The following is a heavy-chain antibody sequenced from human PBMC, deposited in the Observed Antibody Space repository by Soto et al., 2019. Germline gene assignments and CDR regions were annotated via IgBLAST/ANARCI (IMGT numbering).Heavy chain of an antibody. CDR1: GGSISSGGYS. Sequence: SETLSLTCAVSGGSISSGGYSWSWIRQPPGKCLEWIGYIYHSGSTYYNPSLKSRVTISVDRSKNQFSLKLSSVTAADTAVYYCARGGGPADFWSGYPIDYWGQGTLVTVYS. D-gene: IGHD3-3*01. J-gene: IGHJ4*02. CDR3: ARGGGPADFWSGYPIDY. CDR2: IYHSGST. V-gene: IGHV4-30-2*01.